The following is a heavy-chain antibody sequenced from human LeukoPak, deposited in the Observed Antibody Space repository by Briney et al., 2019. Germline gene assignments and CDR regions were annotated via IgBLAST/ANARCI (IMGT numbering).Heavy chain of an antibody. CDR2: INPNSGDT. D-gene: IGHD3-10*01. V-gene: IGHV1-2*02. J-gene: IGHJ4*02. CDR1: GYTFTDYY. CDR3: ARDTITMIRGVGY. Sequence: EASVKVSCKASGYTFTDYYMHWVRQAPGQGLEWMGWINPNSGDTNYAQKFRYRVTMTRDTSISTAYMELRRLRSDDTAVYYCARDTITMIRGVGYWGQGTLVTVSS.